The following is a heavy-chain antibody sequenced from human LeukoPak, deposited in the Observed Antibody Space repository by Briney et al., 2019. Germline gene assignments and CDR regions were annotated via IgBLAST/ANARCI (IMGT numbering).Heavy chain of an antibody. Sequence: GGSLRLSCAASGFTFSSYAMSWVRQAPGKGLEWASAISGSGGSTYYADSVKGRFTISRDNSKNSLYLQMNSLRTEDTALYYCAKDTPLRGVTVFDYWGQGTLVTVSS. V-gene: IGHV3-23*01. J-gene: IGHJ4*02. CDR2: ISGSGGST. CDR1: GFTFSSYA. D-gene: IGHD3-10*01. CDR3: AKDTPLRGVTVFDY.